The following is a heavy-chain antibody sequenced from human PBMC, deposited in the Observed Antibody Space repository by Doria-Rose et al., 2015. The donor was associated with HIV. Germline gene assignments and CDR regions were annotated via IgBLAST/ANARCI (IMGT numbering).Heavy chain of an antibody. CDR2: TYYTGTS. D-gene: IGHD3-10*01. CDR1: SGSVSSRGYY. J-gene: IGHJ4*02. Sequence: GKPSETLSLTYSVSSGSVSSRGYYWNWIRQVPGKGLESLGYTYYTGTSDYSPSLKSRLNMAVDTSKNQFSLKLSFVTVADTAVYYCASLGSDRELAWGGQGALF. CDR3: ASLGSDRELAW. V-gene: IGHV4-31*03.